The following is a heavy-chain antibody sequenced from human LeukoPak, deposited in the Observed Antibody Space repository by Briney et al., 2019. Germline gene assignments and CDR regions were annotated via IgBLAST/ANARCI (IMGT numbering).Heavy chain of an antibody. CDR3: TPGGGSYYFDY. D-gene: IGHD2-15*01. CDR1: GFTFSSYA. J-gene: IGHJ4*02. V-gene: IGHV3-23*01. CDR2: ISGSGGST. Sequence: GGSLRLSCAASGFTFSSYAMSWVRQAPGKGLERVSAISGSGGSTYYADSVKGRFTISRDNSKNTLYLQMNSLRAEDTAVYYCTPGGGSYYFDYWGQGTLVTVSS.